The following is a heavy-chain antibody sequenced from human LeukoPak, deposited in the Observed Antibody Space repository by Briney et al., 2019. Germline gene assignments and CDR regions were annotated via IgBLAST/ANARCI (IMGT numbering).Heavy chain of an antibody. V-gene: IGHV1-2*02. D-gene: IGHD2-2*01. Sequence: SVTVSRKGSGCTFTGYYMHWVRQPPAQGLDGVGLINPNCDGTNYAQKYQGRVTMTRDTSISTAYMEQSRLRSNDTAVYYCARDMANLGYCRSNSCHWGHYGMDVGGQGTTVTVSS. CDR1: GCTFTGYY. J-gene: IGHJ6*02. CDR2: INPNCDGT. CDR3: ARDMANLGYCRSNSCHWGHYGMDV.